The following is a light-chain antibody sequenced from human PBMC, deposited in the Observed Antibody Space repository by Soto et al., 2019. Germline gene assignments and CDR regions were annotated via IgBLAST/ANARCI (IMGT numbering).Light chain of an antibody. CDR1: QTVGASY. V-gene: IGKV3-20*01. Sequence: EIVLTQSPDTLSLSPGARATVSCRASQTVGASYVAWYQHRPGQAPKFLMYGASTRATGIPARFSGSGSGTEFTLTIDSLEPEGFGLYYCQQYWRSPWTFGQGTRVEI. J-gene: IGKJ1*01. CDR3: QQYWRSPWT. CDR2: GAS.